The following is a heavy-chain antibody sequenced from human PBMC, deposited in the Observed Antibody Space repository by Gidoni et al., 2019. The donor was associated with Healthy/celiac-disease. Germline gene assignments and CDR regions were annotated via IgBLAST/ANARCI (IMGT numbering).Heavy chain of an antibody. V-gene: IGHV3-53*01. D-gene: IGHD6-13*01. CDR1: GFTVSSNY. Sequence: EVQLVESGGGLIQPGGSLRLSCAASGFTVSSNYMSWVRQAPGKGLEWGSVIYSGGSTYYADSVKGRFTISRDNSKNTLYLQMNSLRAEDTAVYYCARESIAAYYYFDYWGQGTLVTVSS. CDR2: IYSGGST. CDR3: ARESIAAYYYFDY. J-gene: IGHJ4*02.